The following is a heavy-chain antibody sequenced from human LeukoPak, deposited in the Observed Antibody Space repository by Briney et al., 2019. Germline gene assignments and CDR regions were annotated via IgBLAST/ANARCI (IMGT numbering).Heavy chain of an antibody. Sequence: QPGRSLRLSCAASGFTFSSYAMHWVRQAPGKGLEWVAVISYDGSNKYYADSVKGRFTISRDNSKNTLYLQMNSLRAEDTAVYYCARDRTWELLSYYYGMDVWGQGTTVTVSS. J-gene: IGHJ6*02. D-gene: IGHD1-26*01. CDR2: ISYDGSNK. V-gene: IGHV3-30-3*01. CDR1: GFTFSSYA. CDR3: ARDRTWELLSYYYGMDV.